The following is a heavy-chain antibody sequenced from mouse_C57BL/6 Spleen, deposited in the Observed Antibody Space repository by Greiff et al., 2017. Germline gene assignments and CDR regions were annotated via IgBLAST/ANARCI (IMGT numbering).Heavy chain of an antibody. CDR2: IDPSDSYT. CDR1: GYTFTSYW. D-gene: IGHD2-1*01. V-gene: IGHV1-50*01. CDR3: ARLGNYPYYFDY. J-gene: IGHJ2*01. Sequence: VQLQQPGAELVKPGASVKLSCKASGYTFTSYWMQWVKQRPGQGLEWIGEIDPSDSYTNYNQKFKGKATLTVDPSSSTAYMQLSSLTSEDSAVYYCARLGNYPYYFDYWGQGNTLTVSS.